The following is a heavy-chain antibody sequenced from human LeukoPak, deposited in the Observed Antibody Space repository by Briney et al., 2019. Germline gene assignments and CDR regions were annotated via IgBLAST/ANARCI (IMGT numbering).Heavy chain of an antibody. CDR1: GFTFSSYS. Sequence: GGSLRLACEASGFTFSSYSMNWVRQAPGKGLEWVSFISETSKDMMYADSVKGRFTISGDSGQNSLYLQMNSLRDDDTAVYFCARSRGLRGVTFDYWGQGTLVTVSS. CDR3: ARSRGLRGVTFDY. D-gene: IGHD3-10*01. CDR2: ISETSKDM. V-gene: IGHV3-48*02. J-gene: IGHJ4*02.